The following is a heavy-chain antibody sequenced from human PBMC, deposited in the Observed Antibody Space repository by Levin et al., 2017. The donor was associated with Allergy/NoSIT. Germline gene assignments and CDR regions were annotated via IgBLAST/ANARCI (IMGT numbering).Heavy chain of an antibody. D-gene: IGHD3-10*01. Sequence: GGSLRLSCAASGFTFSNYGMHWVRQAPGKGLEWVAFISIDGSNKYYADSVKGRFTISRDNSKNTLFLQMNSLRAEDTAVYYCAKDRGSGSSAIDYWGQGTLVTVSS. CDR2: ISIDGSNK. V-gene: IGHV3-30*18. J-gene: IGHJ4*02. CDR3: AKDRGSGSSAIDY. CDR1: GFTFSNYG.